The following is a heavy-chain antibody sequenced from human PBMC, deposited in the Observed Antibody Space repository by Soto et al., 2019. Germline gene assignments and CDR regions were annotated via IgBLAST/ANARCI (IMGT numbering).Heavy chain of an antibody. CDR1: GFTFSDYY. D-gene: IGHD1-1*01. V-gene: IGHV3-11*01. Sequence: GGSLRLSCAASGFTFSDYYMSWIRQAPGKGLEWISYISSSGGAIYHADSVKGRFTISRDNAKNSLYLQMNGLRAEDTAVYYCARDLKPREALAPYYFDYWGQGTLVTVSS. J-gene: IGHJ4*02. CDR3: ARDLKPREALAPYYFDY. CDR2: ISSSGGAI.